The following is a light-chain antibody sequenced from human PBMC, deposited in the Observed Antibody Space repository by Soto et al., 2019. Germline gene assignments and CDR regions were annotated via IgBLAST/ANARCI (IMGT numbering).Light chain of an antibody. CDR2: DAS. V-gene: IGKV3-11*01. CDR3: QQRSNWPPWT. Sequence: VLTQPPGTLSWTPGERATLSCRAIQSVSSSYLAWYQQKPGQAPRLLIYDASNRATGIPARFSGSGSGTDFSLTISSLEPEDFAVYYCQQRSNWPPWTFGQGTKVDIK. CDR1: QSVSSSY. J-gene: IGKJ1*01.